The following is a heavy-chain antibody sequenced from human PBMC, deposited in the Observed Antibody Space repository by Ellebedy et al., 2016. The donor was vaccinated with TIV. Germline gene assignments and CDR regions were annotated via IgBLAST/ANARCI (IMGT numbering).Heavy chain of an antibody. CDR2: INWNGTST. Sequence: GGSLRLPXAASGFIFDDYDMSWVRQAPGKGLEWVSGINWNGTSTGYADSVKGRFTISRDNAKNSLYLQMNSLRAEDTALYYCARDILGSSPDYWGQGTRVTVSS. CDR3: ARDILGSSPDY. J-gene: IGHJ4*02. V-gene: IGHV3-20*03. D-gene: IGHD3-10*01. CDR1: GFIFDDYD.